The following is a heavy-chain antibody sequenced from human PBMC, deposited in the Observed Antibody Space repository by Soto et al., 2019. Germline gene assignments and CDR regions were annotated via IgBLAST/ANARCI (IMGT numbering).Heavy chain of an antibody. CDR1: GYTFSNYG. CDR2: ITAYNGKT. Sequence: ASVKVSCKSSGYTFSNYGVSWVRQAPGQGLEWLGWITAYNGKTNYAHNFEGRVAMTIDTSTSTAYMELRSLRSDDTAVYYCARQHNDLWSDSPDFDYSGQGTLVTVS. CDR3: ARQHNDLWSDSPDFDY. D-gene: IGHD3-3*01. J-gene: IGHJ4*02. V-gene: IGHV1-18*04.